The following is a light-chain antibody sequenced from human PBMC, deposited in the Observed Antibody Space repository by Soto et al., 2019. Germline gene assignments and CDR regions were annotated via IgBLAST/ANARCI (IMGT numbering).Light chain of an antibody. V-gene: IGKV1-39*01. CDR3: QQSSSSPRT. Sequence: DIQMTQSPSSLSASVGDRVTITCRASQSISSYLNWYQQKPGKAPKLLIYAASSLQSGVPSRISCCGSGSVFTLFIFCLFPLVFATSSCQQSSSSPRTFGQGSMV. CDR1: QSISSY. CDR2: AAS. J-gene: IGKJ1*01.